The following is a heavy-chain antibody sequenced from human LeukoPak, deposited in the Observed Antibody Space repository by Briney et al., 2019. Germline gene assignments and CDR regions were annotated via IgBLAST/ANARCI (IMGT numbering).Heavy chain of an antibody. CDR1: GGTFSSYA. J-gene: IGHJ4*02. CDR3: ARWLQEYYFDY. V-gene: IGHV1-69*06. D-gene: IGHD5-12*01. CDR2: IIPIFGTA. Sequence: ASVKVSCKASGGTFSSYAISWVRQAPGQGLEWMGGIIPIFGTANYAQKFQGRVTITADKSTSTAYMELSSLRSEDTALYYCARWLQEYYFDYWGQGTLVTVSS.